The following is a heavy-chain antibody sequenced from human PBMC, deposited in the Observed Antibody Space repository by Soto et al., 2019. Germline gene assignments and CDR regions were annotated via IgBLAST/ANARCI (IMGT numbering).Heavy chain of an antibody. CDR2: SLYDGSNL. J-gene: IGHJ4*02. CDR3: AKDAHHRDGDYSGADY. Sequence: QVQLVESGGGVVQPGRSLRLSCAASGFTFSSYGMHWVRQAPGKGLEWVAASLYDGSNLYYIDSVKGRFTISRDKSKDTLYRQMNRLSAEDTAGYYCAKDAHHRDGDYSGADYWCQGTLVTVAS. D-gene: IGHD2-15*01. CDR1: GFTFSSYG. V-gene: IGHV3-30*18.